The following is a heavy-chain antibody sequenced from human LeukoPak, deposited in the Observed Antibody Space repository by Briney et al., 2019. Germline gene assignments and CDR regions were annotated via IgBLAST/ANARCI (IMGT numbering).Heavy chain of an antibody. CDR3: ARDHMNYDFWSGYSNWFDP. J-gene: IGHJ5*02. Sequence: VASVKVSCKASGYTFTTYGITWVRQAPGQGLEWMGWISTYNGNTNYAQKFQGRVTMTTDTSTSTAYMELKSLRSDDTAVYYCARDHMNYDFWSGYSNWFDPWGQGTLVTVSS. CDR1: GYTFTTYG. V-gene: IGHV1-18*01. D-gene: IGHD3-3*01. CDR2: ISTYNGNT.